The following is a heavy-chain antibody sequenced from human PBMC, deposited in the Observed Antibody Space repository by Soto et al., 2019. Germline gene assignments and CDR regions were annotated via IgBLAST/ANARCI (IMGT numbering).Heavy chain of an antibody. CDR1: GFTLGDYS. J-gene: IGHJ4*02. CDR3: TRHYSNLPLVFDH. CDR2: IRSKAYGGTT. V-gene: IGHV3-49*03. Sequence: GSLRRSFTASGFTLGDYSLNWFRQAPGKGLDWVGFIRSKAYGGTTEYAASVKGRFTISRDDSKSIAYLQMNSLQTEDTAVYYCTRHYSNLPLVFDHWGQGTLVTVSS. D-gene: IGHD4-4*01.